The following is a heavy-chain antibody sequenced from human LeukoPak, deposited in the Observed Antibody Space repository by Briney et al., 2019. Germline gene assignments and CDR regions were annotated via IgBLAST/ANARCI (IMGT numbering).Heavy chain of an antibody. J-gene: IGHJ4*02. Sequence: ASVKVSCKASGYTFTSYGISWVRQAPGQGLEWMGIINPSGGSTSYAQKFQGRVTMTRDTSTSTVYMELSSLRSEDTAVYYCARDWIGVWSGPQIDWGQGTLVTVSS. CDR2: INPSGGST. CDR1: GYTFTSYG. D-gene: IGHD3-22*01. V-gene: IGHV1-46*01. CDR3: ARDWIGVWSGPQID.